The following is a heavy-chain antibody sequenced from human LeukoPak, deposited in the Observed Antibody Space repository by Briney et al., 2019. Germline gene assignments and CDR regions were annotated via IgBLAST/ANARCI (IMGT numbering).Heavy chain of an antibody. CDR1: GFTFSNYA. CDR3: AKDAKRVTMIVVVARPRFFDY. V-gene: IGHV3-23*01. Sequence: GGSLRLSCAASGFTFSNYAMNWVHQAPGKGLEWVSGISGSGDHTYYADSVKGRFTISRDTSKNTLYLQMSSLRAEDTAIYYCAKDAKRVTMIVVVARPRFFDYWGQGTLVTVSS. J-gene: IGHJ4*02. CDR2: ISGSGDHT. D-gene: IGHD3-22*01.